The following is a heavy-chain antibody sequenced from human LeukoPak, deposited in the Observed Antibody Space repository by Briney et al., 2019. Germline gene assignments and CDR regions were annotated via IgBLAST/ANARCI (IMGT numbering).Heavy chain of an antibody. V-gene: IGHV4-59*08. CDR2: IYYSGST. D-gene: IGHD3-10*01. J-gene: IGHJ5*02. CDR1: GGSISSYY. CDR3: ARLPITMVRGFDP. Sequence: SETLSLTCTVSGGSISSYYWSWIRQPPGKGLEWIGYIYYSGSTNYNPSLKSRVTISVDTSKNQFSLKLSSVTAADTAVYYCARLPITMVRGFDPWGQGTLVTASS.